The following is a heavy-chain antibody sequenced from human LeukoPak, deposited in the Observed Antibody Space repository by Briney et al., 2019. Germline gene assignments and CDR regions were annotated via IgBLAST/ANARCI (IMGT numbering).Heavy chain of an antibody. D-gene: IGHD1-14*01. CDR1: GFTFSSYG. CDR2: ISYDGSNK. J-gene: IGHJ4*02. Sequence: GGSLRLSCEASGFTFSSYGMHWVRQAPGKGLEWVAVISYDGSNKYYADSVKGRFTISRDNSKNTLYLQMNGLRAEDTAVYYCAKVPTLEPFDYWGQGTLVTVSS. V-gene: IGHV3-30*18. CDR3: AKVPTLEPFDY.